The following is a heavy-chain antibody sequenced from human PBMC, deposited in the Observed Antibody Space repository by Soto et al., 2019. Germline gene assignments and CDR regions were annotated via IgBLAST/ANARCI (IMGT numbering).Heavy chain of an antibody. J-gene: IGHJ4*02. CDR2: ISGSGENT. V-gene: IGHV3-23*01. CDR3: AKGGSAFCTGGTCYHPFDY. Sequence: EVQLLESGGGLVQPGGSLRLSCAASGFTFTSYAMTWVRQPPGKGQKGVSPISGSGENTWYADSGKGRFTISRDNSKKTVYLQMNSLRAEDTAVYYCAKGGSAFCTGGTCYHPFDYWGQGTLATVSS. CDR1: GFTFTSYA. D-gene: IGHD2-8*02.